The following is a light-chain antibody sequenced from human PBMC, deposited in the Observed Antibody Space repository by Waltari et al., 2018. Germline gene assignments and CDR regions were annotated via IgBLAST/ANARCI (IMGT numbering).Light chain of an antibody. CDR1: QSVGRN. J-gene: IGKJ4*01. CDR3: QQYNNWLALT. CDR2: GAS. V-gene: IGKV3-15*01. Sequence: EIVMTQSPATLSVSPGERATLSCRASQSVGRNLAWYQQKPGQAPRLLIYGASTSATGIPARFSGSGSGTEFTLTISSLQSEDFAVYYCQQYNNWLALTFGGGTKVEIK.